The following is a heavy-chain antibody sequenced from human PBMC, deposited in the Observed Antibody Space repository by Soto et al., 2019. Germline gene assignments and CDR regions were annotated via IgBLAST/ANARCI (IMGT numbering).Heavy chain of an antibody. CDR1: GFTFSSHW. CDR2: INPDGSGT. J-gene: IGHJ4*02. CDR3: ASQSTTQPFDY. V-gene: IGHV3-74*01. Sequence: EVQLVESGGALVQPGGSLRLSCAASGFTFSSHWMHWVRQAPGEGLVWVSRINPDGSGTAYADSVKGRFTISRDNAKNTLYPNTNSLSTGDTAVYSCASQSTTQPFDYLGQGILVTFSS. D-gene: IGHD5-12*01.